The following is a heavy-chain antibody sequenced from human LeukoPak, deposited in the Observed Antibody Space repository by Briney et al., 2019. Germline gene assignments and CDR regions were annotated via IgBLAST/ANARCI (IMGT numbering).Heavy chain of an antibody. CDR1: GFSISSYY. CDR2: IYYSGST. J-gene: IGHJ6*03. CDR3: ARSVEGYCSGTSCYYYYYYMDV. V-gene: IGHV4-59*01. Sequence: SGTLCLTCTASGFSISSYYWSWIRQPPGKGLEWIGFIYYSGSTNYNPSLKSRGTILVDTSKKQFSLKLSSVTAADTAVYYCARSVEGYCSGTSCYYYYYYMDVWGKGTTVTVSS. D-gene: IGHD2-15*01.